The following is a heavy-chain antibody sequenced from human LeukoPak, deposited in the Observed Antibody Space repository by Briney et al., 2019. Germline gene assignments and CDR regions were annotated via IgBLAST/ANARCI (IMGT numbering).Heavy chain of an antibody. CDR3: ATEVVVARGTFDI. D-gene: IGHD2-15*01. Sequence: GGSLRLSCAASGFTFSSYGMHWVRQAPGKGLEWVAFIRYDGSNKYYADSVKGRFTISRDNSKNTLYLQMNSLRAEDTAVYYCATEVVVARGTFDIWGQGTMVTVPS. J-gene: IGHJ3*02. V-gene: IGHV3-30*02. CDR1: GFTFSSYG. CDR2: IRYDGSNK.